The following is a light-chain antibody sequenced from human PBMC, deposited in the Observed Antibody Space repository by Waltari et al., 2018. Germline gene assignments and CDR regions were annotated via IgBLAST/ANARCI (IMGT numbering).Light chain of an antibody. CDR1: SSNVGLFYI. Sequence: QSALTQPASVSGSPGQSISVSCTATSSNVGLFYIGSWYQQHPGRAPKLIIYEVNKRPSGVSHRFSGFKSGSTASLTISGLQAEDEANYYCCSYVGDHSLIFGGGTKLTVL. CDR3: CSYVGDHSLI. J-gene: IGLJ2*01. V-gene: IGLV2-23*02. CDR2: EVN.